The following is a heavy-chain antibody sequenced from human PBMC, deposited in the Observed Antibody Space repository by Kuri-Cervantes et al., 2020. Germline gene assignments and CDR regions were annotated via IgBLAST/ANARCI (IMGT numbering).Heavy chain of an antibody. J-gene: IGHJ4*02. V-gene: IGHV3-23*01. Sequence: GESLKISCAASGFTFSSYAMSWVRQAPGKGLEWVSAISGSGGSTYYADSVKGRFTISRDNSKNTPYLQMNSLRPEDTAVYYCAKEKYQPVAPVGYWGQGTLVTVSS. CDR1: GFTFSSYA. D-gene: IGHD2-2*01. CDR3: AKEKYQPVAPVGY. CDR2: ISGSGGST.